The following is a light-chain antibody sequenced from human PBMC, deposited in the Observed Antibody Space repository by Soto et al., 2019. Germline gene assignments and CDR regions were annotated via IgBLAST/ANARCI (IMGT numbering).Light chain of an antibody. CDR1: QSISGD. CDR3: QPTYNTPVT. V-gene: IGKV1-39*01. J-gene: IGKJ3*01. CDR2: RAS. Sequence: DIQMTQSPASLSASVGDRVTITCRASQSISGDLHWYLQKPGKAPKHLIYRASTLQSGVPSRFTGSGSETRFTLTISSLKPEDFGTYYCQPTYNTPVTFGPGSKVDI.